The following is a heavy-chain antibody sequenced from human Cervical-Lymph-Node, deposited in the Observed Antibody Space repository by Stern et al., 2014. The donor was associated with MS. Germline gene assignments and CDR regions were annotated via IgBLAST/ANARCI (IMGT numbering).Heavy chain of an antibody. D-gene: IGHD5-24*01. Sequence: QVQLQESGPGLVKPSETLSLTCTVSGGSISSSSYYWGWIRQPPGKGLEWIGSIYYSGSTYYNPSLKSRVHISVATCKNQFSLKLSSVTAADTAVYYCARHYNSFFFQHWGQGTLVTVSS. V-gene: IGHV4-39*01. CDR3: ARHYNSFFFQH. J-gene: IGHJ1*01. CDR1: GGSISSSSYY. CDR2: IYYSGST.